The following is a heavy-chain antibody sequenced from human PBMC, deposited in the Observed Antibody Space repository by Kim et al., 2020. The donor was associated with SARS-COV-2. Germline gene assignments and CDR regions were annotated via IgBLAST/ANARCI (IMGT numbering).Heavy chain of an antibody. CDR3: AREAAVAGYPED. CDR1: GYSISSGYY. CDR2: IYHSGST. D-gene: IGHD6-19*01. Sequence: SETLSLTCTVSGYSISSGYYWGWIRQPPGKGLEWIGSIYHSGSTYYNPSLKSRVTISVDTSKNQFSLKLSSVTAADTAVYYCAREAAVAGYPEDWGQGTLVTVSS. V-gene: IGHV4-38-2*02. J-gene: IGHJ4*02.